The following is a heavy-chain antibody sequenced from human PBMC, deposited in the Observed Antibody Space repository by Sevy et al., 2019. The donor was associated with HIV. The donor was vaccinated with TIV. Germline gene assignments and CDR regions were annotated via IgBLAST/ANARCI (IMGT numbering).Heavy chain of an antibody. D-gene: IGHD2-15*01. CDR3: AREIYCSGGSCYSGVVDY. Sequence: ASVKVSCKASGYTFTGYYMHWVRQAPGQGLEWMGWINPNSGGTNYAQKFQGRVTMTRDTSISTAYMELSRLRSDDTAVYYCAREIYCSGGSCYSGVVDYWGQGTLVTVSS. CDR1: GYTFTGYY. V-gene: IGHV1-2*02. CDR2: INPNSGGT. J-gene: IGHJ4*02.